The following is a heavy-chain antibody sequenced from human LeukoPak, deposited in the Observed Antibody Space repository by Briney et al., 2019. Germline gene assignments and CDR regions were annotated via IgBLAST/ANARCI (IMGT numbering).Heavy chain of an antibody. D-gene: IGHD2-21*01. CDR1: GFAFSSYS. V-gene: IGHV3-21*01. CDR3: ARGASAIPFAY. J-gene: IGHJ4*02. Sequence: GGSLRLSCAASGFAFSSYSMNWVRQAPGKGLEWVSSISSSSSYIYYADSVKGRFTISRDNAKNSLYLQMNSLRAEDTAVYYCARGASAIPFAYWGQGTLVSVSS. CDR2: ISSSSSYI.